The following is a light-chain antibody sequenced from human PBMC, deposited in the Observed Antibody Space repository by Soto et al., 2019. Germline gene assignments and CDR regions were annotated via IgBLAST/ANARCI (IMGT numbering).Light chain of an antibody. CDR1: QSISNW. Sequence: DIQMPQSPSTLSASVGDRVTITCRASQSISNWLVWYQQKPGKAPKLLIYRASALESGVPSRFSGSGSGTEFTLTISSLQPDDFATYYCQQYSTYSHTFGQGTKLEI. CDR2: RAS. J-gene: IGKJ2*01. V-gene: IGKV1-5*03. CDR3: QQYSTYSHT.